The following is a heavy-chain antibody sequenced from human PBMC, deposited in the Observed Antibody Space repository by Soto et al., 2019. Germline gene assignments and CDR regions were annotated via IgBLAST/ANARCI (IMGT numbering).Heavy chain of an antibody. CDR3: AKAHVVVVAATPLYFDY. CDR1: GFTFDDYA. Sequence: EVQLVESGGGLVQPGRSLRLSCAASGFTFDDYAMHWVRQAPGKGLDWVSGISWNSGSIGYADSVKGRFTISRDNAKNSLYLEMNSLRAEDTALYYCAKAHVVVVAATPLYFDYWGQGTLVTVSS. D-gene: IGHD2-15*01. V-gene: IGHV3-9*01. CDR2: ISWNSGSI. J-gene: IGHJ4*02.